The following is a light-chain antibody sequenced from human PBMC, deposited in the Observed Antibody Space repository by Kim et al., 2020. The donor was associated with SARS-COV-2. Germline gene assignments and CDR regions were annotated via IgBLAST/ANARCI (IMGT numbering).Light chain of an antibody. CDR3: LQDYNYPYT. J-gene: IGKJ2*01. V-gene: IGKV1-6*01. CDR1: QDIRND. Sequence: AIQMTQSPSSLSASIGDRVTITCRASQDIRNDLGWYQQKPGKAPELLIYAASSLQSGVPSRFAGSGSGTDFTLTISSLKPEDFATYYCLQDYNYPYTFGQGTKLEI. CDR2: AAS.